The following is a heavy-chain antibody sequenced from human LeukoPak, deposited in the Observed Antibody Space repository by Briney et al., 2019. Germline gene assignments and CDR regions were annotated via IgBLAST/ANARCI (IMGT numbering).Heavy chain of an antibody. D-gene: IGHD6-13*01. Sequence: GASVKVSCKASGYTFTGYYVHWVRQAPGQGLEWMGWINPNSGGTNYAQKFQGRVTMTRDTSISTAYMELSRLRSDDTAVYYCARVPTEVAAADYWGQGTLVTVSS. CDR3: ARVPTEVAAADY. V-gene: IGHV1-2*02. CDR1: GYTFTGYY. CDR2: INPNSGGT. J-gene: IGHJ4*02.